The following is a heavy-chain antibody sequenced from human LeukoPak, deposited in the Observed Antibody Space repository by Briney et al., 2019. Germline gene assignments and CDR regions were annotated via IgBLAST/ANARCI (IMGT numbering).Heavy chain of an antibody. D-gene: IGHD3-9*01. CDR1: GFTFSSYA. CDR2: IRGSGGNT. V-gene: IGHV3-23*01. J-gene: IGHJ5*02. Sequence: PGGSLRLSCAASGFTFSSYALSWVRQAPGKGLEWVSAIRGSGGNTYYADTVKGRFTISRDNSKNTLYPQMDSLRAEDTAVYYCVKGAHYDILTGYRLLKVDPWGQGTLVTVSS. CDR3: VKGAHYDILTGYRLLKVDP.